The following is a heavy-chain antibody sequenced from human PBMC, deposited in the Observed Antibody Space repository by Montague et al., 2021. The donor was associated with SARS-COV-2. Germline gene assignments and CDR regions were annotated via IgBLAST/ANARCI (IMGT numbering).Heavy chain of an antibody. J-gene: IGHJ4*02. CDR1: EFTFSSHW. CDR2: INPDGSER. Sequence: SLRLSCATPEFTFSSHWMSWVRQAPGKGLEWVASINPDGSERYYVDSVKGRFTISRDNAQNSLYLQMNSLRAEDTAVYYCAREGYYYEGYFDNWGQGTQVTVSS. CDR3: AREGYYYEGYFDN. V-gene: IGHV3-7*01. D-gene: IGHD3-22*01.